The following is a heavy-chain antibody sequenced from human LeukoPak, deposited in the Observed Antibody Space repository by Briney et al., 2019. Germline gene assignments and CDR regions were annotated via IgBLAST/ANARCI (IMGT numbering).Heavy chain of an antibody. Sequence: GESLKISCEGSAYSFSTYWIGWVRQLPGKGLEWMGIIYPGDSDTRYSPSFQGQVTISADKSISTAYLQWSSLKASDTAMYYCARQYYGSFDYWGQGTLVSVSS. CDR2: IYPGDSDT. V-gene: IGHV5-51*01. D-gene: IGHD3-10*01. CDR1: AYSFSTYW. CDR3: ARQYYGSFDY. J-gene: IGHJ4*02.